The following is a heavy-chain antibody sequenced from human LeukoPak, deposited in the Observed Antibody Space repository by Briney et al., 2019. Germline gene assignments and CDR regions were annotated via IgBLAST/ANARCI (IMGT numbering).Heavy chain of an antibody. CDR3: AREVAMIRGVKNWFDR. Sequence: SQTLSLTCAISGDSVSSNDASWNWIRQSPSRGLEWLGKTFYRSKWYYDYEASLKSRITINPDTSKNQFSLQLNSVTPEDTAMYYCAREVAMIRGVKNWFDRWGQGTLVTVSS. D-gene: IGHD3-10*01. CDR2: TFYRSKWYY. J-gene: IGHJ5*02. V-gene: IGHV6-1*01. CDR1: GDSVSSNDAS.